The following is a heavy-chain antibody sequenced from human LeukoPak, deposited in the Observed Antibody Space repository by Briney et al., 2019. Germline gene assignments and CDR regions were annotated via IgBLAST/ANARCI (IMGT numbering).Heavy chain of an antibody. CDR1: GFTVSSNE. V-gene: IGHV3-38-3*01. Sequence: GGSLRLSCAASGFTVSSNEMSWVRQAPGKGLEWVSSISGGSTYYADSVKGRFTISRDNSKNTLYLQMNSLRAEDTAVYYCAKVPAALVYYYYYMDVWGKGPRSPSP. CDR3: AKVPAALVYYYYYMDV. CDR2: ISGGST. D-gene: IGHD2-2*01. J-gene: IGHJ6*03.